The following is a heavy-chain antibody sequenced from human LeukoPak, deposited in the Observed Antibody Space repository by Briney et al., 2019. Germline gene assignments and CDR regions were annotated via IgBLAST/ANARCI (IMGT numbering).Heavy chain of an antibody. CDR1: GYSISSGYY. V-gene: IGHV4-38-2*02. Sequence: SETLSLTCTVSGYSISSGYYWGWIRQPPEKGLEWIGSIYHSGSTYYNPSLKSRVTISVDTSKNQFSLKLSSVTAADTAVYYCAGLIAVADKFDYWGQGTLVTVSS. D-gene: IGHD6-19*01. CDR3: AGLIAVADKFDY. CDR2: IYHSGST. J-gene: IGHJ4*02.